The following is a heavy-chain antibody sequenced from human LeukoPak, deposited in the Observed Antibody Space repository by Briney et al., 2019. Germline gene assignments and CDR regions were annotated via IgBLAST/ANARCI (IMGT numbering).Heavy chain of an antibody. J-gene: IGHJ4*02. Sequence: GAPVKVSCKASGGTFSSYAISWVRQAPGQGLEWMGRIIPILGIANYAQKFQGKVTITADKSTSTAYMELSSLRSEDTAVYYCVEDTATRKDYWGQGTLVTVSS. CDR1: GGTFSSYA. D-gene: IGHD5-18*01. CDR3: VEDTATRKDY. CDR2: IIPILGIA. V-gene: IGHV1-69*04.